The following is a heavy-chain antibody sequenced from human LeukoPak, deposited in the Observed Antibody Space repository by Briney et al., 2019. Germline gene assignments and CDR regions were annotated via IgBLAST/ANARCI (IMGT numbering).Heavy chain of an antibody. V-gene: IGHV3-23*01. J-gene: IGHJ1*01. Sequence: GGSLRLSCAASGFTFSSYAMSWVRQAPGKGVEWVSAISGSGGSTYYADSVKGRFTISRDNSKNTLYLQMNSLRAEDTAVYYCAKGGSGWPEYFQHWGQGTLVTVSS. D-gene: IGHD6-19*01. CDR2: ISGSGGST. CDR3: AKGGSGWPEYFQH. CDR1: GFTFSSYA.